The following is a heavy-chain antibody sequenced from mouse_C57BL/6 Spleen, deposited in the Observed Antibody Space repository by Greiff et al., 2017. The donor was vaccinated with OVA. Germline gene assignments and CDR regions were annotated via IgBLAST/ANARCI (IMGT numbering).Heavy chain of an antibody. D-gene: IGHD1-1*01. CDR2: ISYDGSN. J-gene: IGHJ4*01. CDR3: ARGPGSFYAMDY. Sequence: EVKVEESGPGLVKPSQSLSLTCSVTGYSITSGYYWNWIRQFPGNKLEWMGYISYDGSNNYNPSLKNRISITRDTSKNQFFLKLNSVTTEDTATYYCARGPGSFYAMDYWGQGTSVTVSS. CDR1: GYSITSGYY. V-gene: IGHV3-6*01.